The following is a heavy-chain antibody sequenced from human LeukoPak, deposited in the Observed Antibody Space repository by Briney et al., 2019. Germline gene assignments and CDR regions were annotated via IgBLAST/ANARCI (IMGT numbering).Heavy chain of an antibody. V-gene: IGHV3-30-3*01. Sequence: GRSLRLSCAAPGFTFSSYAMHWVRQAPGKGLEWVAVISYDGSNKYYADSVKGRFTISRDNSKNTLYLQMNSLRAEDTAVYYCARDYYDSSISYYFDYWGQGTLVTVSS. D-gene: IGHD3-22*01. CDR1: GFTFSSYA. CDR3: ARDYYDSSISYYFDY. J-gene: IGHJ4*02. CDR2: ISYDGSNK.